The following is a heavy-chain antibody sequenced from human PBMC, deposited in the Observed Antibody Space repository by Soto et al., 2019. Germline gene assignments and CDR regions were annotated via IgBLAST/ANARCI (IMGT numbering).Heavy chain of an antibody. Sequence: QVQLVQSGAGVKKPGASVKVSCKASGYTFTSYGISWVRQAPGQGLEWMGWISAYNGNTNYAQKLQSTVTMTTDTYTMKAYMELSGLRSVDTAVYYRARETVAGTTAFDYWGQGTLVTVSS. CDR3: ARETVAGTTAFDY. D-gene: IGHD6-19*01. CDR1: GYTFTSYG. J-gene: IGHJ4*02. CDR2: ISAYNGNT. V-gene: IGHV1-18*01.